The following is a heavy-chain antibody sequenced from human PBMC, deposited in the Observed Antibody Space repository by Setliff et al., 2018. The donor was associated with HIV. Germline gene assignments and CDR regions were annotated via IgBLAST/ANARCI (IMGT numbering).Heavy chain of an antibody. CDR1: GFTLTDYP. D-gene: IGHD2-15*01. V-gene: IGHV3-30*04. CDR3: ARAKGSGTYVFDI. CDR2: IASHGNWH. J-gene: IGHJ3*02. Sequence: GGSLRLSCAASGFTLTDYPMHWVRQAPGNGLEWVAVIASHGNWHDYAASVKGRFTISRDTSRNTLYLQMNSLRVEDSALYYCARAKGSGTYVFDIWGQGTMVTVSS.